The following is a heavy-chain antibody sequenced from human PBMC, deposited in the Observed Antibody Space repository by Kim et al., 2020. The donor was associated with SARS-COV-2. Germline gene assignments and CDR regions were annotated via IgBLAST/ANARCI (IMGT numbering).Heavy chain of an antibody. D-gene: IGHD3-22*01. V-gene: IGHV3-74*01. CDR3: ARAGDYDISGYYGFCHH. Sequence: EKGRFTISRDNDKTTLYLQMNSLRPEDTAVYYCARAGDYDISGYYGFCHHWGQGALVTVSS. J-gene: IGHJ1*01.